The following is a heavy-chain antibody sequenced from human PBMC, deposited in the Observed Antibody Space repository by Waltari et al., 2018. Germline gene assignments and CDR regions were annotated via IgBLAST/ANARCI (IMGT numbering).Heavy chain of an antibody. CDR2: INHSGST. CDR3: ARGSSPVAGTLGYGMDV. Sequence: QVQIQQWGAGLLKHSETLSLTCAVDGGSFSGDYWSWIRQPPGKGLEWIGEINHSGSTNYNPSLKCRVTISVDTSKNQFSLKLSSVTAADTAVYYCARGSSPVAGTLGYGMDVWGQGTTVTVSS. CDR1: GGSFSGDY. D-gene: IGHD6-19*01. V-gene: IGHV4-34*01. J-gene: IGHJ6*02.